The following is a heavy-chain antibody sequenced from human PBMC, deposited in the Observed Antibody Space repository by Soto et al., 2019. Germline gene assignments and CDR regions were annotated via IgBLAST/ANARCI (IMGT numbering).Heavy chain of an antibody. CDR1: GGSFGGYY. CDR3: ARGGIAAAGNFQH. V-gene: IGHV4-34*01. D-gene: IGHD6-13*01. J-gene: IGHJ1*01. CDR2: INHSGST. Sequence: PSETLSLTCAVYGGSFGGYYWSWIRQPPGKGLEWIGEINHSGSTNYNPSLKSRVTISVDTSKNQFSLKLSSVTAADTAVYYCARGGIAAAGNFQHWGQGTLVTVSS.